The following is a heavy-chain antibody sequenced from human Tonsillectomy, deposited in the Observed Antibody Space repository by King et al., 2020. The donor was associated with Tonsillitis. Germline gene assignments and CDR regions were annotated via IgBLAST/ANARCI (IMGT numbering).Heavy chain of an antibody. Sequence: DVQLVESGGGLVQPGGSLRLSCAASGVTFSTYAMSWVRQAPGKGLEWVSAISATTGSTYYADSVKGPFTISRDNSKNMLYLQMNSLRADDTAVYYCAKVDSSDYYYGYFDYWGQGTLVTVSS. D-gene: IGHD3-22*01. CDR3: AKVDSSDYYYGYFDY. CDR2: ISATTGST. J-gene: IGHJ4*02. CDR1: GVTFSTYA. V-gene: IGHV3-23*04.